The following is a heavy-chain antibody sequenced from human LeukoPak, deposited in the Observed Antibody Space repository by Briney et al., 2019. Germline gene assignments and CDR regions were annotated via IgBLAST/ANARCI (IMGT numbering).Heavy chain of an antibody. Sequence: SETLSLTCTVSGGSISSSSYYWGWIRQPPGKGLEWIGSIYYSGSTYYNPSLKSRVTISVDTSKNQFPLKLSSVTAADTAVYYCARDRSRVAVASYFDYWGQGTLVTVSS. V-gene: IGHV4-39*06. CDR3: ARDRSRVAVASYFDY. J-gene: IGHJ4*02. CDR1: GGSISSSSYY. CDR2: IYYSGST. D-gene: IGHD6-19*01.